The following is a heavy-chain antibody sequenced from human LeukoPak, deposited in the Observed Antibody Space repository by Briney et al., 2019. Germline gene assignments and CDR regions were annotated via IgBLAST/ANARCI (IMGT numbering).Heavy chain of an antibody. CDR2: IYYSGST. D-gene: IGHD6-6*01. CDR3: ARQPLEYSSSAFDC. CDR1: GGSISTSSYF. V-gene: IGHV4-39*01. Sequence: SETLSLTCTVSGGSISTSSYFWGWLRQPPGMGLEWIGSIYYSGSTYYNPSLESRVTISVDTSKNQFSLKLSSVTAADTAVYYCARQPLEYSSSAFDCWGQGTLVTVSS. J-gene: IGHJ4*02.